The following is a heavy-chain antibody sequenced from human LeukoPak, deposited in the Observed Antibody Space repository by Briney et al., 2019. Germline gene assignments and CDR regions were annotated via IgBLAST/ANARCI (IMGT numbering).Heavy chain of an antibody. D-gene: IGHD2-15*01. CDR3: ARYGGGIGEDWFDP. Sequence: SETLSLTCTVSGDSISSSYWSWIRQTPGKGLEWIGHIYYSGSTNYNPSLKSRVTISVDTSKNQFSLKLSSVTAADTAVYYCARYGGGIGEDWFDPWGQGTLVTVSS. CDR2: IYYSGST. J-gene: IGHJ5*02. V-gene: IGHV4-59*01. CDR1: GDSISSSY.